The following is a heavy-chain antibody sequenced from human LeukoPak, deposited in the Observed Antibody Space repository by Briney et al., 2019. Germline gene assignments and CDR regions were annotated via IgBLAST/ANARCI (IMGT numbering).Heavy chain of an antibody. CDR1: GFCFRSYS. CDR3: ARDPTERGY. J-gene: IGHJ4*02. V-gene: IGHV3-48*01. CDR2: ISSSTSAT. Sequence: PGGSLRLSCAAPGFCFRSYSMTWVRQAPGKGLEWVSYISSSTSATYYADSVKGRFTISRDNAKNSLYLQMNSLRVEDTAVYYCARDPTERGYWGQGTLVTVSS.